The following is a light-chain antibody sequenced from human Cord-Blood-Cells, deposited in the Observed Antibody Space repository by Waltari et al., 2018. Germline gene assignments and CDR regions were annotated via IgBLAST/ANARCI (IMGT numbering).Light chain of an antibody. CDR3: SSYTSSSTLV. Sequence: QSALTQPASVSGSPGQSITISCTGTSSDVGAYNYVSWYQQPPGKAPKLMIYDVSNRPSGVSNRFSGSKSGNTASLTISGLQAEDEADYYCSSYTSSSTLVFGTGTKVTVL. CDR2: DVS. CDR1: SSDVGAYNY. J-gene: IGLJ1*01. V-gene: IGLV2-14*01.